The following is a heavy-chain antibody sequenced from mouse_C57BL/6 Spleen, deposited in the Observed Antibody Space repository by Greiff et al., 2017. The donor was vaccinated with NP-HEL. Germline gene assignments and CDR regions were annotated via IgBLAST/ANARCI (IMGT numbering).Heavy chain of an antibody. CDR1: GYTFTSYW. Sequence: QVQLQQPGAELVKPGASVTLSCKASGYTFTSYWMHWVKQRPGQGLAWIGEIDPSDSYTNYNQKFKGKSTLTVDKSSSTAYMQLSSLTSEDSAVYYCARDPTRYFDVWGTGTTVTVSS. V-gene: IGHV1-69*01. J-gene: IGHJ1*03. CDR2: IDPSDSYT. CDR3: ARDPTRYFDV.